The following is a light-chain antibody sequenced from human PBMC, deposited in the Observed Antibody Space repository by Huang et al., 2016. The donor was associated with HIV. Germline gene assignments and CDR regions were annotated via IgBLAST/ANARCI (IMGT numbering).Light chain of an antibody. CDR2: AAS. Sequence: EIVMTQSPATLSVSPGERATLSCRASQSVSSNLAWYQHKPGQAPRLLIYAASARASGIPARCSGSGSGTEFTLTISSLQSEDFAVYYCHQYNNWPQTFGQGTKVEIK. CDR3: HQYNNWPQT. CDR1: QSVSSN. V-gene: IGKV3-15*01. J-gene: IGKJ1*01.